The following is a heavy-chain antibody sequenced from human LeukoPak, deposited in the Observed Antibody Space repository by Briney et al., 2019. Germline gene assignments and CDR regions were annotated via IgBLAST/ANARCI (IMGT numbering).Heavy chain of an antibody. D-gene: IGHD2-15*01. CDR2: INQDGSEK. V-gene: IGHV3-7*01. CDR3: ASRSSVAASGPG. CDR1: GFTFSSYW. Sequence: GGSLRLSCAASGFTFSSYWMSWVRQAPGKGLEWVANINQDGSEKYYVDSVKGRFTISRDNARNSLYLQMSSLRAEDTALYYCASRSSVAASGPGWGQGTLVTVSS. J-gene: IGHJ4*02.